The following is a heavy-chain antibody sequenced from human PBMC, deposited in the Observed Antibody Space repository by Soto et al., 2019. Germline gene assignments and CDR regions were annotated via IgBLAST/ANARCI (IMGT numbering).Heavy chain of an antibody. CDR2: IYYSGST. V-gene: IGHV4-30-4*01. CDR1: GGSISSGDYY. J-gene: IGHJ6*02. CDR3: ARGGSYRRYGMDV. D-gene: IGHD1-26*01. Sequence: PSETLSLTCTVSGGSISSGDYYWSWIRQPPGKGLEWIGYIYYSGSTYHNPSLKSRVTISVDTSKNQFSLKLSSVTAADTAVYYCARGGSYRRYGMDVWGQGTTVTVSS.